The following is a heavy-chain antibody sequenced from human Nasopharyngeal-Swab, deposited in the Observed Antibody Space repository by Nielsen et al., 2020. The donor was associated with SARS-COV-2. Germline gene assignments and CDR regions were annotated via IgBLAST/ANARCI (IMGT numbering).Heavy chain of an antibody. J-gene: IGHJ4*02. D-gene: IGHD3-3*01. CDR2: INSYTGDT. Sequence: ASVKVSCKASGYTFSNYPFSWARQAPGQGLEGVGWINSYTGDTSYAQNLQGRVTLTTDTSTNTAYMELRSLTSDDTAVYYCARVVNGVTGGDYWGQGTLVTVSS. CDR1: GYTFSNYP. CDR3: ARVVNGVTGGDY. V-gene: IGHV1-18*01.